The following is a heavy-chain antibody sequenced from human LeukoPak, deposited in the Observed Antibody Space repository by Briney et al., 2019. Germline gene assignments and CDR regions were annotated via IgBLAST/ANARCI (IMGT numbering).Heavy chain of an antibody. J-gene: IGHJ3*02. Sequence: PSETLSLTCAVSSYSISSGYYWGWIRQPPGKGLERIGTIYHSGNTYYNPSLNSRVTISADTSKNHLSLKMNSVTAADTAVYYCARLMRDSGYYVDAFDIWGQGKMVTVSS. CDR1: SYSISSGYY. V-gene: IGHV4-38-2*01. CDR2: IYHSGNT. D-gene: IGHD3-3*01. CDR3: ARLMRDSGYYVDAFDI.